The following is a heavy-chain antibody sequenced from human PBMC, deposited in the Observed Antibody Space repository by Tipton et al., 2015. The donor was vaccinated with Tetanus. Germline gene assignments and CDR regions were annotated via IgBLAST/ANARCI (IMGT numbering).Heavy chain of an antibody. J-gene: IGHJ4*02. CDR1: GFTFSSYA. CDR3: AKGILGYCTNGVCYSTGFAD. CDR2: ISGSGGST. Sequence: SLRLSCAASGFTFSSYAMSWVRQAPGKGLEWVSAISGSGGSTYYADSVKGRFTISRDNSKNTLDLQMNSLRAEDTAVYYCAKGILGYCTNGVCYSTGFADWGQGTLVTVSS. D-gene: IGHD2-8*01. V-gene: IGHV3-23*01.